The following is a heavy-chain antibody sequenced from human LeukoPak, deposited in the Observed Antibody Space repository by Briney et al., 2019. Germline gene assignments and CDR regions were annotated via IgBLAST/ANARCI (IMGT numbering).Heavy chain of an antibody. Sequence: PGGSLRPSCAASGFTFSSYWMHWVRQAPGKGLVWVSRINSDGSSTNYADSVKGRFTISRDNAKNTLYLQMNSLRAEDTAVYYCASPFGAPGYWGRGTLVTVSS. J-gene: IGHJ4*02. V-gene: IGHV3-74*01. CDR2: INSDGSST. D-gene: IGHD3-10*01. CDR3: ASPFGAPGY. CDR1: GFTFSSYW.